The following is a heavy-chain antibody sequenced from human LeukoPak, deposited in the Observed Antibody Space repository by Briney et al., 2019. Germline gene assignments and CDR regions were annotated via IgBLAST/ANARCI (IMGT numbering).Heavy chain of an antibody. CDR3: TTPETYGAGSYYNIDYYYGMDG. D-gene: IGHD3-10*01. CDR1: GFTFSNAW. J-gene: IGHJ6*02. V-gene: IGHV3-15*01. CDR2: IKSKTDGGTT. Sequence: GGSLRLSCAASGFTFSNAWMSWVRQAPGKGLEWVGRIKSKTDGGTTDYAAPVKGRFTISRDDSKNTLYLQMNSLKTEDAAVYYCTTPETYGAGSYYNIDYYYGMDGWGQGTTVTASS.